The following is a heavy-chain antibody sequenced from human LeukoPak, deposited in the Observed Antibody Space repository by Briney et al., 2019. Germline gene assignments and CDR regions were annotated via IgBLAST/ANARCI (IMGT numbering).Heavy chain of an antibody. V-gene: IGHV1-8*01. Sequence: ASVKVSCKASGYTFTSYDINWVRQATGRGLEWMGWMNPNSGNTGYAQKFQGRVTMTRDTSISTAYMELSRLRSDDTAVYYCARDGHLIAARVSWFDPWGQGTLVTVSS. CDR3: ARDGHLIAARVSWFDP. CDR1: GYTFTSYD. CDR2: MNPNSGNT. J-gene: IGHJ5*02. D-gene: IGHD6-6*01.